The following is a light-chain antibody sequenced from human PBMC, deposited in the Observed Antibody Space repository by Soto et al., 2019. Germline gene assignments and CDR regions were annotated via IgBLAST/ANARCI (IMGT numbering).Light chain of an antibody. CDR2: DAS. CDR1: QTISNW. CDR3: QKYNSFWT. J-gene: IGKJ1*01. V-gene: IGKV1-5*01. Sequence: DIQMTQSPSTLSASVGDRVTISCRASQTISNWLAWYQQKPGKAPKLLIYDASSLESGVPSRFSGSGSGTEFTLPISSLQPEDFATYYCQKYNSFWTFGQGTKVEIK.